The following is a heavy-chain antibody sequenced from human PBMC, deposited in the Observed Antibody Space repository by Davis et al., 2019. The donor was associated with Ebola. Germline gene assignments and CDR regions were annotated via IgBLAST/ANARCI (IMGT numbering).Heavy chain of an antibody. V-gene: IGHV1-46*01. D-gene: IGHD2-21*01. CDR3: ARGGVAYSDLDY. J-gene: IGHJ4*02. CDR2: INPSGGNT. Sequence: AASVKVSCKASGYTFTSYYMHWVRQAPGQGLEWMGIINPSGGNTGYAQKFQGRVTMTRENSMSTAYMELRSLRSEDTAVYFCARGGVAYSDLDYWGQGTLVAVSS. CDR1: GYTFTSYY.